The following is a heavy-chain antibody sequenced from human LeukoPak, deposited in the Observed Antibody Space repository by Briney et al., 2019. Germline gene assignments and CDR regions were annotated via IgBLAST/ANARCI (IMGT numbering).Heavy chain of an antibody. CDR3: ARGQAYTFGGVIVPKTDFDY. J-gene: IGHJ4*02. Sequence: PSETLSLTCAVYGGSFSGYYWSWIRQPPGKGLEWIGEINRSGSTNYNPSLKSRVTISVDTSKNQFSLKLSSVTAADTAVYYCARGQAYTFGGVIVPKTDFDYWGQGTLVTVSS. V-gene: IGHV4-34*01. D-gene: IGHD3-16*02. CDR2: INRSGST. CDR1: GGSFSGYY.